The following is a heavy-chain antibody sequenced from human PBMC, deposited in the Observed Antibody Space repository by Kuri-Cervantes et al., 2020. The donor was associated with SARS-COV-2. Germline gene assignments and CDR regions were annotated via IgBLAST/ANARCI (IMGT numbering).Heavy chain of an antibody. Sequence: GESLKISCAASEFNFDDHGMSWVRQAPGKGLEWVSGISWNGGITGYADSVKGRFTISRDESKNTLYLQMNSLRAEDTAVYYCARDLWGGNGLLDYWGQGTQVTVSS. V-gene: IGHV3-20*04. D-gene: IGHD3-3*01. CDR2: ISWNGGIT. CDR1: EFNFDDHG. CDR3: ARDLWGGNGLLDY. J-gene: IGHJ4*02.